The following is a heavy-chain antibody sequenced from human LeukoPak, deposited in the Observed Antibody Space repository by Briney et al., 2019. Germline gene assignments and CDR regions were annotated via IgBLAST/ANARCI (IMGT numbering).Heavy chain of an antibody. Sequence: PSETLSLTCTVSGDSINNYYWSWIRQPPGKGLEWIGYIFYSGGTKYNPSFKSRVAISIAMSKNQFSLNLNSVTAADTAVYYCARGGYGDYKLHYYHYGMDVWGQGTTVTVSS. V-gene: IGHV4-59*01. J-gene: IGHJ6*02. CDR2: IFYSGGT. CDR3: ARGGYGDYKLHYYHYGMDV. CDR1: GDSINNYY. D-gene: IGHD4-17*01.